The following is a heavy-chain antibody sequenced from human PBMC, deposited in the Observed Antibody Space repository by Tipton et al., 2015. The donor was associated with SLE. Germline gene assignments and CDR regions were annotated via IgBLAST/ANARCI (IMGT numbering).Heavy chain of an antibody. CDR1: GFTFSDYY. Sequence: SLRLSCAASGFTFSDYYMSWIRQAPGKGLEWVSYVSSSGDYTNYADSVRGRFTISRDNAKNSLYLQMNSLRAEDTAVYYCAKDRGAGGYYYYYYDMDVWGQGTTVTVSS. CDR3: AKDRGAGGYYYYYYDMDV. D-gene: IGHD6-19*01. J-gene: IGHJ6*02. CDR2: VSSSGDYT. V-gene: IGHV3-11*05.